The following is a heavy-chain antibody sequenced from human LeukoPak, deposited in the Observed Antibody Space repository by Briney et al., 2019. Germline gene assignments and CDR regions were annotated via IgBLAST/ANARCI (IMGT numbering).Heavy chain of an antibody. D-gene: IGHD6-13*01. CDR1: GFTFSDYE. Sequence: GGSLRLSCAASGFTFSDYEMNWVRQAPGKGLEWISYISTAGSTKYYAESVKGRFTISRDNAKSSLYLQMSSLRAEDTAVYYCARGPMRIASSGPYFFDRWGPGTLVTVSS. V-gene: IGHV3-48*03. J-gene: IGHJ5*02. CDR2: ISTAGSTK. CDR3: ARGPMRIASSGPYFFDR.